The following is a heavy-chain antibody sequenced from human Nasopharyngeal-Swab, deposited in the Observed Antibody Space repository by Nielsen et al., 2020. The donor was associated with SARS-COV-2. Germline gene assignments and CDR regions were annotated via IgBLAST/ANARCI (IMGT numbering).Heavy chain of an antibody. J-gene: IGHJ4*02. CDR1: GFTFSTYW. V-gene: IGHV3-7*03. CDR2: INQDGGGR. Sequence: GESLKISCVASGFTFSTYWMTWVRQAPGKGLEWVANINQDGGGRNYEDSVKGRFTISRDNAKNSLSLQMNSLRGEDTAVYYCAKDKEDLRGVGSYDYWGQGTLVTVSS. CDR3: AKDKEDLRGVGSYDY. D-gene: IGHD3-10*01.